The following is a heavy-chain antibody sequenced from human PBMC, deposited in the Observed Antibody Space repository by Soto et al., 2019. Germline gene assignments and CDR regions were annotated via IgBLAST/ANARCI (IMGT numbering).Heavy chain of an antibody. Sequence: LRLSCAASGFTFSSYGMHWVRQAPGKGLEWVAVISYDGSNKYYADSVKGRFTISRDNSKNTLYLQMNSLRAEDTAVYYCAKDNTGYSYVGWYYYGMDVWGQGTTVTVSS. CDR2: ISYDGSNK. CDR1: GFTFSSYG. J-gene: IGHJ6*02. D-gene: IGHD5-18*01. V-gene: IGHV3-30*18. CDR3: AKDNTGYSYVGWYYYGMDV.